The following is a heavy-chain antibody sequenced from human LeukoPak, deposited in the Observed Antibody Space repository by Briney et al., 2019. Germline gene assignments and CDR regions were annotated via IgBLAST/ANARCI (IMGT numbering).Heavy chain of an antibody. J-gene: IGHJ4*02. Sequence: GGSLRLSCAASGFTFSSYSMNWVRQAPGKGLEWVSSISSSSSYIYYADSVKGRFTISRDNAKNSLYLQMNSLRAEDTAVYYCARVDYYYDSSGYYYKVVDYWGQGTLVTVSS. CDR3: ARVDYYYDSSGYYYKVVDY. CDR2: ISSSSSYI. CDR1: GFTFSSYS. V-gene: IGHV3-21*01. D-gene: IGHD3-22*01.